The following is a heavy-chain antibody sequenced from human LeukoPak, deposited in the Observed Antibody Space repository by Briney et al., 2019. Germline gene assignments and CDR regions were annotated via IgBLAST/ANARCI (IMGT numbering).Heavy chain of an antibody. CDR1: GYTFTSYW. D-gene: IGHD6-13*01. CDR2: IYPGDSDT. Sequence: GESLKISCKGSGYTFTSYWIAWVRQMPGKGLEWMGIIYPGDSDTRYSPSFQGQITISATKSINTAYLQWSSLKASDTAMYYCARLLRNIAAAVYYFDYWGQGTLVTVSS. V-gene: IGHV5-51*01. J-gene: IGHJ4*02. CDR3: ARLLRNIAAAVYYFDY.